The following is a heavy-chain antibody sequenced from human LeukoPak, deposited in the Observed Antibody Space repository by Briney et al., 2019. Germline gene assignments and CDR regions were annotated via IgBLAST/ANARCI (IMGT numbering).Heavy chain of an antibody. V-gene: IGHV3-20*04. J-gene: IGHJ6*02. D-gene: IGHD3-10*01. CDR1: GFTFDDYG. CDR2: INWNGGST. Sequence: GGSLRLSCAASGFTFDDYGMSWVRQAPGKGLEWVSGINWNGGSTGYADSVKGRFTISRDNAKNSLYLQMNSLRAEDTAVYYCAREGRVWFGESNTPYYYYGMDVWGQGTTVTVSS. CDR3: AREGRVWFGESNTPYYYYGMDV.